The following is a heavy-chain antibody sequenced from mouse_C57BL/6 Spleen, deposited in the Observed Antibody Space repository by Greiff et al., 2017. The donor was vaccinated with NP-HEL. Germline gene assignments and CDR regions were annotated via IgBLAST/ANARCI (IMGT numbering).Heavy chain of an antibody. CDR3: ASTPTGFAY. Sequence: QVQLQQSGAELVMPGASVKLSCKASGYTFTSYWMHWVKQRPGQGLEWIGEIDPSDSYTNYNQKFKGKSTLTVDKSSSTAYMQLSSLTSEDSAVYYCASTPTGFAYWGQGTLVTVSA. V-gene: IGHV1-69*01. CDR1: GYTFTSYW. J-gene: IGHJ3*01. CDR2: IDPSDSYT. D-gene: IGHD6-1*01.